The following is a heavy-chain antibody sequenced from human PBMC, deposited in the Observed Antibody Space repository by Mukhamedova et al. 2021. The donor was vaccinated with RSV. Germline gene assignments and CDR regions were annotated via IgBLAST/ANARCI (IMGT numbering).Heavy chain of an antibody. J-gene: IGHJ4*02. CDR3: ARDLYDGYNGY. Sequence: SGQGLEWMGRINLSTGGTTDAQTFQGRVTMTRDTSISTAYMELSKLRSDDTAVYYCARDLYDGYNGYWGQGTLVT. D-gene: IGHD5-24*01. V-gene: IGHV1-2*06. CDR2: INLSTGGT.